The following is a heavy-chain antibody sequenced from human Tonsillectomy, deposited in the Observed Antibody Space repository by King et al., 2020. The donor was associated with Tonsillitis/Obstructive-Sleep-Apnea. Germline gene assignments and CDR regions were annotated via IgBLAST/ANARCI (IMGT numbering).Heavy chain of an antibody. V-gene: IGHV3-48*02. D-gene: IGHD5-18*01. Sequence: VQLVESGGGLVQPGGSLRLSCAASGFTFSSYSMNWVRQAPGKGLEWVSYISSSSSTIYYADSVKGRFTISRDNAKNSLYLQMNSLRDEDTAVYYCARDRSYGSQPHQDYWGQGTLVTVSS. J-gene: IGHJ4*02. CDR1: GFTFSSYS. CDR3: ARDRSYGSQPHQDY. CDR2: ISSSSSTI.